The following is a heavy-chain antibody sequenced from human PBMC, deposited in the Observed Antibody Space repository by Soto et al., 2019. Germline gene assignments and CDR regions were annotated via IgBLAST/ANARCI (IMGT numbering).Heavy chain of an antibody. D-gene: IGHD1-1*01. CDR1: GGTFSSYT. CDR2: IIPILGIA. J-gene: IGHJ5*02. Sequence: QVQLVQSGAEVKKPGSSVKVSCKASGGTFSSYTISWVRQAPGQGLEWMGRIIPILGIANYAQKFQGRVTITADKSTSTAYMELSSLRSEDTAMYYCASAPGGTIDWFDPWGQGTLVTVSS. CDR3: ASAPGGTIDWFDP. V-gene: IGHV1-69*02.